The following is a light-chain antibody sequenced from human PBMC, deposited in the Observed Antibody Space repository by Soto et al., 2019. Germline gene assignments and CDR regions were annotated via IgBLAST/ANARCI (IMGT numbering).Light chain of an antibody. J-gene: IGKJ1*01. CDR1: QSISSW. Sequence: DIQMTQSPSTLSASVGDRVTITCRASQSISSWLAWYQQKPGKAPKLLIYDASSLESGVPSRFSGSGSGTDFTRTISSLQPDDFAAYYCQQYKSYSTFGQGTKVEIK. CDR2: DAS. CDR3: QQYKSYST. V-gene: IGKV1-5*01.